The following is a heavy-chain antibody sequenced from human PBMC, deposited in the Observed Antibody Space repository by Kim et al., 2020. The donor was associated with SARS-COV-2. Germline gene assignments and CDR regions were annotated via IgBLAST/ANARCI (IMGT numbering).Heavy chain of an antibody. D-gene: IGHD4-17*01. V-gene: IGHV5-51*01. J-gene: IGHJ5*02. Sequence: PSFQGQVTISADKSISTAYLQWSSLKASDTAMYYCARRDYGDYLGLEFDPWGQGTLVTVSS. CDR3: ARRDYGDYLGLEFDP.